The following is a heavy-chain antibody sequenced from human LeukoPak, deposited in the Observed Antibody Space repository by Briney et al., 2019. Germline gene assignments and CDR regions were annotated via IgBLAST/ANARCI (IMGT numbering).Heavy chain of an antibody. CDR1: GGTFSSYA. CDR2: IIPIFGTA. D-gene: IGHD2-2*01. CDR3: ASSGIVVVPAATGRVEEAFDY. Sequence: SVKVSCKASGGTFSSYAISWVRQAPGQGLEWMGGIIPIFGTANYAQKFQGRVTITTDESTSTAYMELSSLRSEDTAVYYCASSGIVVVPAATGRVEEAFDYWGQGTLVTVSS. V-gene: IGHV1-69*05. J-gene: IGHJ4*02.